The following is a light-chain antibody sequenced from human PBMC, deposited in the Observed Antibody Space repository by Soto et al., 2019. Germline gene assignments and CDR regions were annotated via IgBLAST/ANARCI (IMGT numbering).Light chain of an antibody. CDR2: AND. CDR1: RSNIGGSA. J-gene: IGLJ2*01. Sequence: QSVLTQPPSMSGTPGQRVTISCSGSRSNIGGSAVTWYQQVPGTAPKLLIYANDQRPSGVSDRFSGSKSATSASLAISGLQSEDEADYYCAVWDDNLKGLFGGGTKLTVL. V-gene: IGLV1-44*01. CDR3: AVWDDNLKGL.